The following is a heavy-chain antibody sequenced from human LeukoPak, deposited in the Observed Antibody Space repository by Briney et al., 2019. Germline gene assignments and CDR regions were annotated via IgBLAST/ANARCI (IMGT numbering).Heavy chain of an antibody. CDR1: GGSISSSSYY. CDR2: IYESGST. D-gene: IGHD6-19*01. V-gene: IGHV4-39*07. Sequence: PSQTLSLTCTVSGGSISSSSYYWGWIRQPPGKGLAWIGSIYESGSTYYNPSLKSRVTISVDTSNNQFSLKLSSVTAADTAVYYCATLAGTTLPFDYWGQGILVTVSS. CDR3: ATLAGTTLPFDY. J-gene: IGHJ4*02.